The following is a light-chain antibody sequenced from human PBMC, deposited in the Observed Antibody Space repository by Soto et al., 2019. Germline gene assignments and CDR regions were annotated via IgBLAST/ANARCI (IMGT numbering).Light chain of an antibody. Sequence: QSVLTQPPSVSGAPGQRVTISCTGSSSNIGAGYDVHWYQHLPGTAPTLLIYGNKNRPSGVPDRFSGSKSGTSASLVITGLQAEDEADYYCQSYDSSLSGFVVFGGGTKLTVL. CDR3: QSYDSSLSGFVV. V-gene: IGLV1-40*01. CDR2: GNK. CDR1: SSNIGAGYD. J-gene: IGLJ2*01.